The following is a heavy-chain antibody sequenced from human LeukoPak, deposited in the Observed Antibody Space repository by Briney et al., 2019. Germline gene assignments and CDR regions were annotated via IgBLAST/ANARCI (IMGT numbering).Heavy chain of an antibody. CDR2: IKQDGSEK. CDR3: ARDLGQYYDTSDNWFDP. V-gene: IGHV3-7*01. CDR1: GFTFSSYW. Sequence: GGSLRLSCAASGFTFSSYWMSWVRQAPGKGLEWVADIKQDGSEKYYVDSVKGRFTISRDNAKNTLNLQMNSLRAEDTAVYYCARDLGQYYDTSDNWFDPWGQGTLVTVSS. J-gene: IGHJ5*02. D-gene: IGHD3-22*01.